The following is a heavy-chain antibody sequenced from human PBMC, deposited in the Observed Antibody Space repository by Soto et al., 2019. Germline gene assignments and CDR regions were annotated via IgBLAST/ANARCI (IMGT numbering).Heavy chain of an antibody. Sequence: QVQLVQSGAEVKKPGSSVKVSCKASGGTFSSYAISWVRQAPGQGLEWMGGIIPLFGTAKYAQKFQGRVTITVDESTRTGYMVMSSLRSEDTAVYYCATMGQETTFYGSWSCFDMDVWGQGTPVTVSS. D-gene: IGHD3-10*01. V-gene: IGHV1-69*01. CDR2: IIPLFGTA. J-gene: IGHJ6*02. CDR3: ATMGQETTFYGSWSCFDMDV. CDR1: GGTFSSYA.